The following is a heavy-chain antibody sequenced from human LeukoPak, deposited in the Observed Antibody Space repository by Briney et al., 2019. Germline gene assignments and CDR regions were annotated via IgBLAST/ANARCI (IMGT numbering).Heavy chain of an antibody. Sequence: GGSLRLSCAASGFTFSSYSMNWVRQAPGKGLEWVSSISSSSSYIYYADSVKGRFTISRDNAKNSLYLQMNSLGAEDTAVYYCARDGRRYCSSTSCYVVYWGQGTLVTVSS. CDR1: GFTFSSYS. CDR3: ARDGRRYCSSTSCYVVY. CDR2: ISSSSSYI. J-gene: IGHJ4*02. V-gene: IGHV3-21*01. D-gene: IGHD2-2*01.